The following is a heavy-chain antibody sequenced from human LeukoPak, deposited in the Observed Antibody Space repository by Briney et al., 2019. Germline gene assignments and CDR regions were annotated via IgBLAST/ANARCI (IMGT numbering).Heavy chain of an antibody. D-gene: IGHD4-17*01. CDR3: AKVGPNGDYFDY. V-gene: IGHV3-23*01. Sequence: GGSLRLSCAASGFTFSSCAMSWVRQAPGKGLEWVSAISGSGGRPYYADSVKGRFTISRDNSKNTLYLQMNSLRAEDTAVYYCAKVGPNGDYFDYWGQGTLVTVSS. J-gene: IGHJ4*02. CDR1: GFTFSSCA. CDR2: ISGSGGRP.